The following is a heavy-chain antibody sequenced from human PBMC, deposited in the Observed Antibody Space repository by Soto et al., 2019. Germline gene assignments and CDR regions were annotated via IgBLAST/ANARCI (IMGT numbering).Heavy chain of an antibody. Sequence: SETLSLTCTVSGASISSYYWSWIRQPPGKGLEWIGYISYTGSTSYSPSLKSRITISVDTSKDQFSLTLPSVTAADTAVYYCATIQRDRSGWYHFQQWGQGTLVTVSS. D-gene: IGHD6-19*01. J-gene: IGHJ1*01. CDR3: ATIQRDRSGWYHFQQ. CDR1: GASISSYY. V-gene: IGHV4-59*01. CDR2: ISYTGST.